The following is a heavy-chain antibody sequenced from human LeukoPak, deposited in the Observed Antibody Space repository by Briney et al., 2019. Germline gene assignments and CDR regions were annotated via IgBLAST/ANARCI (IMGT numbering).Heavy chain of an antibody. Sequence: GSSLRLSCAASGFTFSSYGMHWVRQAPGKGLEWVAVISYDGSNKYYADSVKGRFTISRDNSKNTLYLQMNSLRAEDTAVYYCAKDSTVTLDYWGQGTLVTVSS. D-gene: IGHD4-17*01. CDR1: GFTFSSYG. V-gene: IGHV3-30*18. J-gene: IGHJ4*02. CDR3: AKDSTVTLDY. CDR2: ISYDGSNK.